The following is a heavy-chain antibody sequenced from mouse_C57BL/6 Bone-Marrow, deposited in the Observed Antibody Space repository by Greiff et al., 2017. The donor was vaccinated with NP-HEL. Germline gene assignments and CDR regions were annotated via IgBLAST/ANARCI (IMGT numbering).Heavy chain of an antibody. V-gene: IGHV1-74*01. D-gene: IGHD4-1*02. J-gene: IGHJ4*01. Sequence: QIQLQQPGAELVKPGASVKVSCKASGYTFTSYWMHWVKQRPGQGLEWIGRIHPSDSDTNYNQKFKGKATLTVDKSSSTAYMQLSSLTSEDSAVYYCAILNWDCYAMDYWGQGTSVTVSS. CDR3: AILNWDCYAMDY. CDR2: IHPSDSDT. CDR1: GYTFTSYW.